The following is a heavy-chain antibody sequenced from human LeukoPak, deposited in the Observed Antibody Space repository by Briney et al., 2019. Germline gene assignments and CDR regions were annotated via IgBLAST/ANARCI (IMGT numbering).Heavy chain of an antibody. CDR2: INSDGSST. J-gene: IGHJ4*02. D-gene: IGHD3-10*01. CDR1: GFTFSGSW. V-gene: IGHV3-74*01. Sequence: GGSLRLSCIASGFTFSGSWMHWVRQVPGKGLEWVSRINSDGSSTAYADSVKGRFTISRDNSKNTLYLQMNSLRAEDTAVHYCARDAQSYGSGSYGDYWGQGTLVTVSS. CDR3: ARDAQSYGSGSYGDY.